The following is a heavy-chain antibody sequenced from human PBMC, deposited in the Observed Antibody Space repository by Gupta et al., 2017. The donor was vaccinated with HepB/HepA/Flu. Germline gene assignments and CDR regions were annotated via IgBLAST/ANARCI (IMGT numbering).Heavy chain of an antibody. CDR1: GGSLSSADYY. J-gene: IGHJ6*02. Sequence: QVQLQESGPGLVKPSQTLSLTCTVSGGSLSSADYYWCWIRQPPGKGLEWIGYIYYSGSTYYNPSLKSRVTISVDTSKNQFSLKLSSVTAADTAVYYCARAWVRGAYYYYGMDAWGQGTTVTVSS. V-gene: IGHV4-30-4*01. CDR2: IYYSGST. CDR3: ARAWVRGAYYYYGMDA. D-gene: IGHD3-10*01.